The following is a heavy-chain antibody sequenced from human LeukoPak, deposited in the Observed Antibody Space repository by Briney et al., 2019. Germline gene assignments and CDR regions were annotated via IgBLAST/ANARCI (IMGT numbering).Heavy chain of an antibody. CDR1: GLTFSNYP. J-gene: IGHJ3*02. CDR3: SKDPNGDYIGAFDM. CDR2: IIVSGSRT. Sequence: GGSLRLSCAASGLTFSNYPITCVRRAPGRGVEWVSSIIVSGSRTYYADSVKGRFTISRDNSKNTLYLQMNSLRAEDTALYYCSKDPNGDYIGAFDMWGPGTLVTVSS. D-gene: IGHD4-17*01. V-gene: IGHV3-23*01.